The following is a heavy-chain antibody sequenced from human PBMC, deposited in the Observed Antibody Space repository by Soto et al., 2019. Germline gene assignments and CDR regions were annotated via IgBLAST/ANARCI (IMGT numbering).Heavy chain of an antibody. CDR2: IYSGGAT. V-gene: IGHV3-53*01. CDR1: GFIVSNNY. Sequence: PGGSLRLSCAASGFIVSNNYITWVRQAPGKGLEWVSIIYSGGATYFADSVKGRFTISRDNSKNTIYLQMNSLRADDTAVYYCTRDAPGERQYYLYYYGMDVWGQGTTVTVSS. J-gene: IGHJ6*02. CDR3: TRDAPGERQYYLYYYGMDV.